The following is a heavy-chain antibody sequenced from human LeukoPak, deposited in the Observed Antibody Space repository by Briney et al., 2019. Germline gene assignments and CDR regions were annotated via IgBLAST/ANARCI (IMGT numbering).Heavy chain of an antibody. CDR3: ARNHGYSFDS. CDR1: GFTFSGYG. J-gene: IGHJ4*02. CDR2: IWYDGNNK. V-gene: IGHV3-33*01. D-gene: IGHD3-10*01. Sequence: PGRSLRLSCAASGFTFSGYGMHWVRQAPGKGLEWVAVIWYDGNNKYYADSVKGRLTISRDNSKNTLHLQMNSLRAEDTAVYYCARNHGYSFDSWGQGTLVTVSS.